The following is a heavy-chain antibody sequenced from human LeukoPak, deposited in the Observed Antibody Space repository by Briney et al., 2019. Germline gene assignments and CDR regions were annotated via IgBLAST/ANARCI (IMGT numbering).Heavy chain of an antibody. CDR1: GYTFTGYY. CDR3: ARGPSLYGDYEVDY. D-gene: IGHD4-17*01. Sequence: GASVKVSCKASGYTFTGYYMHWVRQAPGQGLEWMGWINPNSGGTNYAQKFQGRVTMTTDTSTSTAYMELRSLRSDDTAVYYCARGPSLYGDYEVDYWGQGTLVTVSS. CDR2: INPNSGGT. J-gene: IGHJ4*02. V-gene: IGHV1-2*02.